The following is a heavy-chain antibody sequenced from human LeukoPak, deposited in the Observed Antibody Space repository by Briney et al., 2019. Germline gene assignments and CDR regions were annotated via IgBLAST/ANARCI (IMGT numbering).Heavy chain of an antibody. CDR3: ARWGIVGAYSFDY. D-gene: IGHD1-26*01. J-gene: IGHJ4*02. CDR1: GYTFTSYG. Sequence: ASVKVSCKASGYTFTSYGISWVRQAPGQGLEWMGWISAYNGNTNYAQKLQGRVTMTTDTSPSTDYMELRSLRSDDTAVYYCARWGIVGAYSFDYWGQGTLVTVSS. CDR2: ISAYNGNT. V-gene: IGHV1-18*01.